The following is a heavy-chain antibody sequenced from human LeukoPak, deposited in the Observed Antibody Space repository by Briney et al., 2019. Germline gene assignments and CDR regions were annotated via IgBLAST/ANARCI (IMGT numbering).Heavy chain of an antibody. Sequence: PGGSLRLSCAASGFSFSRYTMNWVRQAPGKGLEWISYIDNSGTTIKTTDSVKGRFTVSRDNSDNTLYLLMNSLRAEDTAIYYCAKSTYWTNPYYFDYWGQGTLVTVSS. CDR3: AKSTYWTNPYYFDY. V-gene: IGHV3-48*01. CDR2: IDNSGTTI. CDR1: GFSFSRYT. D-gene: IGHD2-8*01. J-gene: IGHJ4*02.